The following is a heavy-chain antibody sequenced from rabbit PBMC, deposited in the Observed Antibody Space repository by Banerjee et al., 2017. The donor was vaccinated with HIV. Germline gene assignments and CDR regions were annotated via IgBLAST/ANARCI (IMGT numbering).Heavy chain of an antibody. V-gene: IGHV1S45*01. J-gene: IGHJ6*01. CDR1: GFSFSSSYW. D-gene: IGHD4-1*01. CDR3: ARDPDYSSGWGV. CDR2: IDTGSSDSI. Sequence: QEQLVESGGGLVKPEGSLTLTCTASGFSFSSSYWICWVRQAPGKGLEWIGCIDTGSSDSIRYANWAKGRSTISKASSTTVTLQMTSLTAADTATYFCARDPDYSSGWGVWGQGTLVTVS.